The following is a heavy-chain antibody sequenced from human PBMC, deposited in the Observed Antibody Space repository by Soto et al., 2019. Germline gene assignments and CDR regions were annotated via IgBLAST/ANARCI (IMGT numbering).Heavy chain of an antibody. V-gene: IGHV4-59*01. D-gene: IGHD2-15*01. Sequence: PSETLSLTCTVSGGSISSYYWSWIRQPPGKGLEWIGYIYYSGSTDYNPSLKSRVTISVDTSKNQFSLKLSSVTAADTAVYYCARASGYCSGGSCYSMDYWGQGTLVTSPQ. J-gene: IGHJ4*02. CDR2: IYYSGST. CDR3: ARASGYCSGGSCYSMDY. CDR1: GGSISSYY.